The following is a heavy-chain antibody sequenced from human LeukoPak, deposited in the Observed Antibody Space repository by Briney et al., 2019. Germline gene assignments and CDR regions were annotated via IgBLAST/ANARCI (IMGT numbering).Heavy chain of an antibody. J-gene: IGHJ4*02. Sequence: SETLSLTCTVSGGSISSYYWSWIRQPPGKGLEWIGYIYYSGSTNYNPSLKSRVTISVDTSKNQFSLKLSSVTAADTAVYYCARSSRGLALEFDDWGQGTLVTVSS. D-gene: IGHD1-1*01. V-gene: IGHV4-59*01. CDR2: IYYSGST. CDR1: GGSISSYY. CDR3: ARSSRGLALEFDD.